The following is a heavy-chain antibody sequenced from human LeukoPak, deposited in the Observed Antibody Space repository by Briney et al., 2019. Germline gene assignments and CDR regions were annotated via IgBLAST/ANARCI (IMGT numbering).Heavy chain of an antibody. CDR2: ISYDGSNK. J-gene: IGHJ4*02. CDR1: GFTFSSYA. Sequence: HTGRSLRLSCAASGFTFSSYAMHWVRQAPGKGLEWVAVISYDGSNKYYADSVKGRSTISRDNSKNTLYLQMNSLRAEDTAVYYCARAFDYSDYVVNPDYWGQGTLVTVSS. CDR3: ARAFDYSDYVVNPDY. D-gene: IGHD4-11*01. V-gene: IGHV3-30-3*01.